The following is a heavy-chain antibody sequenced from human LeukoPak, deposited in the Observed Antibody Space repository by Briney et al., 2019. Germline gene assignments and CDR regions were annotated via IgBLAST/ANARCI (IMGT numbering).Heavy chain of an antibody. Sequence: GGSLRLSCAASGFTVSSNYMSWVRQAPGKGLEWVSVIYSGGSTYYADSVKGRFTISRDNSKNTLYLQMNSLRAEDTAVYYCAREIDYYDSSGYDQAFDIWGQGTMVTVSS. J-gene: IGHJ3*02. CDR3: AREIDYYDSSGYDQAFDI. CDR1: GFTVSSNY. D-gene: IGHD3-22*01. CDR2: IYSGGST. V-gene: IGHV3-53*01.